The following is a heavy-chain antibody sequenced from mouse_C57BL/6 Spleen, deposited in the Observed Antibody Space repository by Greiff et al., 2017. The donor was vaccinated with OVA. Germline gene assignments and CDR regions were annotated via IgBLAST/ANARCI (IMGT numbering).Heavy chain of an antibody. CDR1: GYTFTDYY. CDR3: AREDYGYAMDY. V-gene: IGHV1-19*01. Sequence: EVQLQQSGPVLVKPGASVKMSCKASGYTFTDYYMNWVKQSHGKSLEWIGVINPYNGGTSYNQKFKGKATLTVYKSSRTAYMELNSLTSEDSAVYYCAREDYGYAMDYWGQGTSVTVSS. J-gene: IGHJ4*01. D-gene: IGHD2-4*01. CDR2: INPYNGGT.